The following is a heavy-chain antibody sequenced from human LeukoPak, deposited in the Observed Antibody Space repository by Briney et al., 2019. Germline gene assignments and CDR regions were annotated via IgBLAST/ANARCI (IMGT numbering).Heavy chain of an antibody. CDR3: ARDHGLPAYYYYYYMEV. CDR1: GYTFTGYD. CDR2: INPNSGGT. J-gene: IGHJ6*03. Sequence: ASVKVSCMASGYTFTGYDMHWVRPTPGQGLGWMGWINPNSGGTNYAQKFQGRVTMTRNTSISTAYMELSSPTSDDTAVYFCARDHGLPAYYYYYYMEVWGEGTTVTVSS. D-gene: IGHD3/OR15-3a*01. V-gene: IGHV1-2*02.